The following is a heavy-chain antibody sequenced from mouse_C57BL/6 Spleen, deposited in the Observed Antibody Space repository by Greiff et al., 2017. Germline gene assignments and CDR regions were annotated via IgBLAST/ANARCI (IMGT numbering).Heavy chain of an antibody. J-gene: IGHJ4*01. CDR1: GYTFTSYW. V-gene: IGHV1-64*01. D-gene: IGHD1-1*01. CDR3: AREGTTDGYAMDC. Sequence: QVQLQQPGAELVKPGASVKLSCKASGYTFTSYWMHWVKQRPGQGLEWIGMIHPNSGSTNYNEKFKSKATLTVDKSSSTAYMQLSSLTSEDSAVYYCAREGTTDGYAMDCWGQGASVTVSS. CDR2: IHPNSGST.